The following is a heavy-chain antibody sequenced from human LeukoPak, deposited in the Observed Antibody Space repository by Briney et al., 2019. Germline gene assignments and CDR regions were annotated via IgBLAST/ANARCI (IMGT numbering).Heavy chain of an antibody. CDR3: ARGFRGDNFDY. CDR1: GYSISSAYY. CDR2: MYHSGST. J-gene: IGHJ4*02. Sequence: ASETLSLTCSVSGYSISSAYYWGWIRQPPGKGLEWIGTMYHSGSTNYNPSLKSRVTISVDTSKNQFSLKLSSVTAADTAVYFCARGFRGDNFDYWGQGTLVSVSS. V-gene: IGHV4-38-2*02. D-gene: IGHD7-27*01.